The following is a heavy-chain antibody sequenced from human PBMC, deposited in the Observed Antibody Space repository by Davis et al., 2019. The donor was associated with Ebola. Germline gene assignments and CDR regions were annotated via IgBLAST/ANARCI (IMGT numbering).Heavy chain of an antibody. Sequence: GESLKISCAASGFTFSSYGMHWVRQAPGKGLEWVAVIWYDGSNKYYADSVKGRFTISRENSKNTLYLQMNSLRAEDTAVYYCARDRTGSGGWFDPWGQGTLVTVSS. CDR3: ARDRTGSGGWFDP. J-gene: IGHJ5*02. CDR1: GFTFSSYG. CDR2: IWYDGSNK. V-gene: IGHV3-33*01. D-gene: IGHD6-19*01.